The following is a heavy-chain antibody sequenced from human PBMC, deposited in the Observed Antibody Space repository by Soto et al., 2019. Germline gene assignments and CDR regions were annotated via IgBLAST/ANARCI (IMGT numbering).Heavy chain of an antibody. V-gene: IGHV3-30*18. D-gene: IGHD3-22*01. CDR2: ISYDGSNK. CDR3: AKGLRKSSGYYIGGGYFQH. J-gene: IGHJ1*01. Sequence: GGSLRLSCAASGFTFSSYGMHWVRQAPGKGLEWVAVISYDGSNKYYADSVKGRFTISRDNSKNTLYLQMNSLRAEDTAVYYCAKGLRKSSGYYIGGGYFQHWGQGTLVTVSS. CDR1: GFTFSSYG.